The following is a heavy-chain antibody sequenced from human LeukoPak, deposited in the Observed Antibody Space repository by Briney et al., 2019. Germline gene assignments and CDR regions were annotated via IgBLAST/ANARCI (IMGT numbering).Heavy chain of an antibody. CDR2: IDQSGGRN. J-gene: IGHJ3*02. CDR3: ARDVEGGTFDI. CDR1: GFTFSRFW. D-gene: IGHD3-16*01. Sequence: GGSLILSCAASGFTFSRFWMNWVRRAPGRGLEWVANIDQSGGRNNYVDSVKGRFTISRDNAKNSLFLEMSSLRADDTAVYFCARDVEGGTFDIWGQGTTVTVSS. V-gene: IGHV3-7*05.